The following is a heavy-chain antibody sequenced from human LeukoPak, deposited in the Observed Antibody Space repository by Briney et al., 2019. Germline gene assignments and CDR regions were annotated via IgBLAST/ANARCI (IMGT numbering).Heavy chain of an antibody. CDR2: IYSGGST. V-gene: IGHV3-66*01. Sequence: GGSLRLSCAASGFTVSSNYMSWVRQAPGKGLEWVSVIYSGGSTYYADSVKGRFTISRDNSKNTLSLQMNSLRAKDTAVYYCAKAVAGIFDPWGQGTLVTVSS. CDR1: GFTVSSNY. CDR3: AKAVAGIFDP. D-gene: IGHD6-19*01. J-gene: IGHJ5*02.